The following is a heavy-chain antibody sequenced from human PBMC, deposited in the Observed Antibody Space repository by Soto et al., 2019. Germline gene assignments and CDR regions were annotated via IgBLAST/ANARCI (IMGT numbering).Heavy chain of an antibody. J-gene: IGHJ4*02. CDR3: ARLVRVGASHQIDY. Sequence: SETLSLTCTVSGGSISSYYWSWIRQPPGKGLEWIGYIYYSGSTNYNPSLKSRVTISVDTSKNQFSLKLSSVTAADTAVYYCARLVRVGASHQIDYWGQGTLVTVSS. D-gene: IGHD1-26*01. CDR2: IYYSGST. CDR1: GGSISSYY. V-gene: IGHV4-59*01.